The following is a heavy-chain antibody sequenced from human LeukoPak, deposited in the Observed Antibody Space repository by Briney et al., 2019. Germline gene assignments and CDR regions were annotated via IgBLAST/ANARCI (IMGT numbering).Heavy chain of an antibody. J-gene: IGHJ4*02. D-gene: IGHD3-10*01. Sequence: GGSLRLSCAASGFTFSSSWMHWVRHAPGKGREGGSYITSSSPTIYYADSVKGRFTISRDNAKNSLYLQMNSLRDEDTALYYCARDALGGFDHWGQGTLVTVSS. CDR3: ARDALGGFDH. CDR2: ITSSSPTI. CDR1: GFTFSSSW. V-gene: IGHV3-48*02.